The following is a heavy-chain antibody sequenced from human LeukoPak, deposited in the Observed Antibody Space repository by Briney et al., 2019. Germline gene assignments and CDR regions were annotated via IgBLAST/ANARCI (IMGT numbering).Heavy chain of an antibody. Sequence: GASVKVSCKASGGTFSSYAISWVRQAPGQGLEWMGTINPLGGSTTYAQKFQGRVTMARDTSTSTVYMELSSLRSEDTAIYYCAKVGSGGYFDYWGQGTLVTVSS. D-gene: IGHD3-10*01. V-gene: IGHV1-46*01. CDR1: GGTFSSYA. CDR2: INPLGGST. CDR3: AKVGSGGYFDY. J-gene: IGHJ4*02.